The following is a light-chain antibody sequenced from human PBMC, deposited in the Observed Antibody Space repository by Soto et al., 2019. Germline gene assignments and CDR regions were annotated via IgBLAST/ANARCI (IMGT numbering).Light chain of an antibody. J-gene: IGKJ1*01. CDR2: GAS. Sequence: EIVLTQSPAILSLSPGERATLSCRASQSVSTYLAWYQQKPGQAPRLLIYGASTRATGIPARFSGSGSGTEFTLTISSLQSEDFAVYYCQQYNNWWTFGQGTKVEIK. CDR3: QQYNNWWT. CDR1: QSVSTY. V-gene: IGKV3-15*01.